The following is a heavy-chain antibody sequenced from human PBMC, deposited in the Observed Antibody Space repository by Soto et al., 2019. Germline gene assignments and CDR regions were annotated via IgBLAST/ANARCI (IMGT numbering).Heavy chain of an antibody. D-gene: IGHD6-6*01. Sequence: ASVKVSCKASGGTFSSYAISWVRQAPGQGLEWMGGIIPIFGTANYAQKFQGRVTITADESTSTAYMELSSLRSEDTAVYYCARDRWVYSSSSEVFYYYYYGMDVRGQGTTLTVSS. CDR1: GGTFSSYA. CDR3: ARDRWVYSSSSEVFYYYYYGMDV. J-gene: IGHJ6*02. CDR2: IIPIFGTA. V-gene: IGHV1-69*13.